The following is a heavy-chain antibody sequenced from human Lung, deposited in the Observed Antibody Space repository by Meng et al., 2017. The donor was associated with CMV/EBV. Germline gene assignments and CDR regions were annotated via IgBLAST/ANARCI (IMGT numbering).Heavy chain of an antibody. J-gene: IGHJ4*02. Sequence: ASVXVSXKASGYTFTGYYMHWVRQAPGQGLEWMGWISAYNGNTNYAQKLQGRVTMTTDTSTSTAYMELRSLRSDDTAVYYCARNRYCSSTSCYFDYLGQGXLVTVSS. CDR2: ISAYNGNT. V-gene: IGHV1-18*04. CDR1: GYTFTGYY. D-gene: IGHD2-2*01. CDR3: ARNRYCSSTSCYFDY.